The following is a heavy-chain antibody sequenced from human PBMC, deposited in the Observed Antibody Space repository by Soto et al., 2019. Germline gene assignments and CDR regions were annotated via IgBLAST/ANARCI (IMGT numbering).Heavy chain of an antibody. J-gene: IGHJ3*02. CDR1: GYTLTNYG. D-gene: IGHD5-12*01. V-gene: IGHV1-18*04. CDR2: VTPYKADT. Sequence: QAQLVQSGAEVKKSGASVRVSCKASGYTLTNYGVTWVRQAPGQGLEWLGRVTPYKADTNSAPNLQGRVTMATDTSPNTAYLELRSLRSDDTAVYFCATDGPSNSGNVYAFDIWGQGTMVTVSA. CDR3: ATDGPSNSGNVYAFDI.